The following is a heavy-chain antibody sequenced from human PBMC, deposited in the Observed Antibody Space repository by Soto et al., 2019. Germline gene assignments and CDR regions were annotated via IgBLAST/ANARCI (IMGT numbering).Heavy chain of an antibody. J-gene: IGHJ1*01. Sequence: GGSLRLSCAASGFPFSIYAMSWVRQSPGKGLEWVSAISGSGGSTYYADSVKGRFTISRDNSKNTLYLQMNSLRAEDTAVYYCAKDTSGSYYNGYFQHWRQGRMFTASS. V-gene: IGHV3-23*01. CDR3: AKDTSGSYYNGYFQH. CDR2: ISGSGGST. CDR1: GFPFSIYA. D-gene: IGHD1-26*01.